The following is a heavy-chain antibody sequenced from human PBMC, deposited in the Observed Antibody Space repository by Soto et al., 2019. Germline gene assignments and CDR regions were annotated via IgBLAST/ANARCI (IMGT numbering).Heavy chain of an antibody. CDR2: IYYSGST. V-gene: IGHV4-59*08. CDR1: GGSISSYY. CDR3: ARHLTQFDP. D-gene: IGHD7-27*01. J-gene: IGHJ5*02. Sequence: SETLSLTCTFSGGSISSYYWSWIRQPPGKGLEWIGYIYYSGSTNYNPSLKSRVTISVDTSKNQFSLKLSSVTAADTAVYYCARHLTQFDPWGQGTLVTVSS.